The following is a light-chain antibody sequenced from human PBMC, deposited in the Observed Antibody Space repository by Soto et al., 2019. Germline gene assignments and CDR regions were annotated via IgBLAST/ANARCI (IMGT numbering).Light chain of an antibody. CDR3: ASWEDSLNGWV. Sequence: QSVLTQPPSASGTPGQRVTISCSGSSSNVGRHTVSWYQQLPGTAPKVLIYSDDQRPSGVPDRFSGSRSGSSASLAISGLQSGDEADYYCASWEDSLNGWVIGGGTKLTVL. V-gene: IGLV1-44*01. CDR1: SSNVGRHT. CDR2: SDD. J-gene: IGLJ3*02.